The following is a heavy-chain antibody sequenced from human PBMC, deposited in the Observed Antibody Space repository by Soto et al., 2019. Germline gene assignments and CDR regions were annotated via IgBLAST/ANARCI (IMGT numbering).Heavy chain of an antibody. CDR2: VYYGGST. J-gene: IGHJ6*01. CDR1: GGSISSSSYY. Sequence: QLHLQESGPGLVKPSETLSLTCTVSGGSISSSSYYWGWIRQTPGKGLEWIGNVYYGGSTYYTPSVKSRVTISVETSKIQFSLNLSAVTAADTAVYYCAGGDYYESRGDYFYYYAMDVW. CDR3: AGGDYYESRGDYFYYYAMDV. D-gene: IGHD3-22*01. V-gene: IGHV4-39*01.